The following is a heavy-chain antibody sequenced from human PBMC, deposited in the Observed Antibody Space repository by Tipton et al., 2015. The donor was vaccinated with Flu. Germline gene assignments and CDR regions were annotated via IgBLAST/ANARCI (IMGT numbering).Heavy chain of an antibody. D-gene: IGHD3-10*02. Sequence: TLSLTCTVSGSSISGHSWSWIRQPPGKGLEWIGSIYYSGSTYYNPSLKSRVTISVDTSKNQFSLMLRSVTAADTAVYYCARLSYYDVDLKNFYFDHWGQGALVTVSS. CDR2: IYYSGST. J-gene: IGHJ4*02. CDR1: GSSISGHS. CDR3: ARLSYYDVDLKNFYFDH. V-gene: IGHV4-59*05.